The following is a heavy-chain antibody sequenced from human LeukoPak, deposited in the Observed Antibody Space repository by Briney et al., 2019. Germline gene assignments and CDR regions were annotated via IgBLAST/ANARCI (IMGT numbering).Heavy chain of an antibody. CDR2: IIPMVGVS. D-gene: IGHD3-10*01. CDR3: TLLWFGRNWFDP. CDR1: GGTFSSYT. Sequence: ASVKVSCKASGGTFSSYTITWVRQAPGQGLEWMGRIIPMVGVSKYAENFQGRVTITADKSTNTAYMEMSSLRSEDTVIYYCTLLWFGRNWFDPWGQGTLATVSS. J-gene: IGHJ5*02. V-gene: IGHV1-69*02.